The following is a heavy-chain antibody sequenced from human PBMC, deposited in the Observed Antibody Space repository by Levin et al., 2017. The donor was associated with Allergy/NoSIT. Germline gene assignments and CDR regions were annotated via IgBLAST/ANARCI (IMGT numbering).Heavy chain of an antibody. V-gene: IGHV1-46*01. CDR3: ARDLDIVATISGPYYYYGMDV. D-gene: IGHD5-12*01. J-gene: IGHJ6*02. CDR1: GYTFTSYY. CDR2: INSSGGST. Sequence: ASVKVSCKASGYTFTSYYMHWVRQAPGQGLEWMGIINSSGGSTSYAQKFQGRVTMTRDTSTSIVYMELSSLRSEDTAVYYCARDLDIVATISGPYYYYGMDVWGQGTTVTVSS.